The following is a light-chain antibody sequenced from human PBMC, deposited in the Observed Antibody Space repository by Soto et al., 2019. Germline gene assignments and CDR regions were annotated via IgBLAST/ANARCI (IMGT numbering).Light chain of an antibody. CDR2: EVT. CDR3: CSHSSSITWM. V-gene: IGLV2-14*03. J-gene: IGLJ3*02. CDR1: SSDVGGYNF. Sequence: QSVLTQTASVSGSPGQSITISCTGTSSDVGGYNFVSWYQQHPGKAPKLIIHEVTNRPSGVSDRFSGSKSGNTASLTISQLQAEDEAVYYCCSHSSSITWMFGGGTKLTVL.